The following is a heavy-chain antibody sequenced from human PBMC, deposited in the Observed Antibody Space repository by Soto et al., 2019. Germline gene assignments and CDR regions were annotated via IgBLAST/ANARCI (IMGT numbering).Heavy chain of an antibody. J-gene: IGHJ2*01. CDR3: ARGPDFRPGRDWYFDL. V-gene: IGHV4-30-2*01. Sequence: QLQLEESGSGLVKPSQTLSLTCAVSGGSISSDGYSWSWIRQPPGKGLEWIGYIYHPGRTYYNPSRRSRITISLDRSRNQFSLKLSSVTAADTAVYSCARGPDFRPGRDWYFDLWGRGTLVTVSS. D-gene: IGHD3-3*01. CDR1: GGSISSDGYS. CDR2: IYHPGRT.